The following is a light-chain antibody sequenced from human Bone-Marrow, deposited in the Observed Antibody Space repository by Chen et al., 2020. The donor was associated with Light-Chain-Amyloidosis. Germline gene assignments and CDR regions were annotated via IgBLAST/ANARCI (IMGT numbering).Light chain of an antibody. J-gene: IGLJ3*02. CDR3: QSYQGSSQGV. CDR2: DDD. CDR1: SGSIATNY. Sequence: NFMLTQPHSVSESPGKTVIISCTRSSGSIATNYVQWYQQRPGSAPTTLIYDDDQRPSGVPHRFSGSIDRSSNSASLTISGLKTEDEADFYCQSYQGSSQGVFGGGTKLTVL. V-gene: IGLV6-57*03.